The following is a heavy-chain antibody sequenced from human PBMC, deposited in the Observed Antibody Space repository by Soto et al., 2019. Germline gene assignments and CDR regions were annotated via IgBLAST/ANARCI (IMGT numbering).Heavy chain of an antibody. CDR1: GFTFSSYA. CDR2: ISYDGSNK. D-gene: IGHD6-13*01. J-gene: IGHJ6*02. V-gene: IGHV3-30-3*01. Sequence: QVQLVESGGGVVQPGRSLRLSCAASGFTFSSYAMHWVRQAPGKGLEWVAVISYDGSNKYYADSVKGRFTISRDNSKNTLYLQMNSLRAEDTAVYYCASSWHYYYYGMDVWGQGTTVTVSS. CDR3: ASSWHYYYYGMDV.